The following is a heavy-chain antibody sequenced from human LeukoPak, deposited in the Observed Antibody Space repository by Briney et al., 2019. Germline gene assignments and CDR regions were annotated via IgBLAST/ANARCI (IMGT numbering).Heavy chain of an antibody. CDR2: ISYDGSNK. V-gene: IGHV3-30*18. D-gene: IGHD6-13*01. J-gene: IGHJ5*02. Sequence: PGGSLRLSCAASGFIFSNYWMHWVRQVPGKGLEWVAVISYDGSNKYYADSVKGRFTISRDNAKNSLYLQMNSLRAEDTALYYCAKEGLSSSWYVWWFDPWGQGTLVTVSS. CDR1: GFIFSNYW. CDR3: AKEGLSSSWYVWWFDP.